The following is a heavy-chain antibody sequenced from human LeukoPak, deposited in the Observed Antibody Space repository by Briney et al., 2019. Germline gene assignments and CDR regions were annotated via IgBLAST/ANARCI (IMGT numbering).Heavy chain of an antibody. CDR3: ARDPEGTYSGSFEGDWFGP. D-gene: IGHD1-26*01. CDR1: GCSFTSYG. CDR2: ITAYNGNT. Sequence: ASVKVSCKASGCSFTSYGISWVRQAPGQGLEWMGWITAYNGNTHFARNLRDRVTMTTDTSANTVYLELRNLRSDDTAVYYCARDPEGTYSGSFEGDWFGPWGQGTLVTVSS. V-gene: IGHV1-18*01. J-gene: IGHJ5*02.